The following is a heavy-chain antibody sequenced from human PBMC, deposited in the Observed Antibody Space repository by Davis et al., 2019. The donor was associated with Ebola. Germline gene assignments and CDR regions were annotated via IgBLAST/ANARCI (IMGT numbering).Heavy chain of an antibody. Sequence: GESLKISCAASGFTFSTYAMHWVRQAPGKGLQWVAVISYDGNNKYFADSVKGRFTISRDTSKNTLYLQMNSLRAEDTAVYYCARDKRYCSGGRCFSVDYYYYGMDVWGKGTTVTVSS. V-gene: IGHV3-30-3*01. CDR2: ISYDGNNK. D-gene: IGHD2-15*01. CDR3: ARDKRYCSGGRCFSVDYYYYGMDV. J-gene: IGHJ6*04. CDR1: GFTFSTYA.